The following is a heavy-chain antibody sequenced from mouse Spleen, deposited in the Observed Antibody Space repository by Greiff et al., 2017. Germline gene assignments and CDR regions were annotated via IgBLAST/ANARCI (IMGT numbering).Heavy chain of an antibody. J-gene: IGHJ3*01. CDR2: ISSGGGNT. CDR1: GFTFSSYA. CDR3: ARNYRSFAY. D-gene: IGHD2-14*01. Sequence: DVKLQESGGGLVKRGGSLKLSCAASGFTFSSYAMSWVRQTPEKRLEWVATISSGGGNTYYPDSVKGRFTISRDNAKNTLYLQMSSLKSEDTAMYYCARNYRSFAYWGQGTLVTVSA. V-gene: IGHV5-9*04.